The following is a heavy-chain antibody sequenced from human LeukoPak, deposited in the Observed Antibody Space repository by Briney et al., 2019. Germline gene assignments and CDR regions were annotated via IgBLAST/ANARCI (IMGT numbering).Heavy chain of an antibody. CDR1: GFTFSSYG. CDR2: ISYDGSNK. CDR3: AKDSYYSGWYLNYYYGMDV. J-gene: IGHJ6*02. V-gene: IGHV3-30*18. Sequence: GGSLRLSCAASGFTFSSYGMHWVRQAPGKGLEWVAVISYDGSNKYYADSVKGRITISRDNSKNTLYLQMNSLRAEDTAVYYCAKDSYYSGWYLNYYYGMDVWGQGTTVTVS. D-gene: IGHD6-19*01.